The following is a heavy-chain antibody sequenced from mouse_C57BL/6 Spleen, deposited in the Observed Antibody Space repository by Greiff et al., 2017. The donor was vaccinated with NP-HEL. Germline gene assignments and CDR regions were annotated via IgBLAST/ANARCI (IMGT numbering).Heavy chain of an antibody. CDR1: GFTFSDYG. Sequence: DVMLVESGGGLVKPGGSLKLSCAASGFTFSDYGMHWVRQAPEKGLEWVAYISSGSSTIYYADTVKGRFTISRDNAKNTLFLQMTSLRSEDTAMYYCARGDGYYVRSAMDYWGQGTSVTVSS. CDR3: ARGDGYYVRSAMDY. J-gene: IGHJ4*01. V-gene: IGHV5-17*01. CDR2: ISSGSSTI. D-gene: IGHD2-3*01.